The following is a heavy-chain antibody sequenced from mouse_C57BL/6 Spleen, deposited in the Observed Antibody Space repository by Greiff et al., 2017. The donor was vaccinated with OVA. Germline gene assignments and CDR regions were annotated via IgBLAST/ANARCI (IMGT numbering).Heavy chain of an antibody. D-gene: IGHD1-1*01. CDR1: GYTFTDYN. CDR3: ARGIYYGSSYKPYAMDY. J-gene: IGHJ4*01. V-gene: IGHV1-18*01. CDR2: INPNNGGT. Sequence: VQLQQSGPELVKPGASVKIPCKASGYTFTDYNMDWVKQSHGKSLEWIGDINPNNGGTIYNQKFKGKATLTVDKSSSTAYMELRSLTSEDTAVYYCARGIYYGSSYKPYAMDYWGKGTSVTVSS.